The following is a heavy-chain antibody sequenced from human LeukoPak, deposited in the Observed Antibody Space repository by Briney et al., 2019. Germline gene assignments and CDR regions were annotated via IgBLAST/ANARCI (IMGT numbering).Heavy chain of an antibody. Sequence: GGSLRLSCAASGFTFSSYAMRWVRQAPGKGLEWVAAITYSGGNKYYADSVKGRFTISRDNSKNTLYLQMNSLRAEDTAVYYCSKDTRDFYWFADDAFDIWGQGTMVTVSS. D-gene: IGHD3-9*01. CDR2: ITYSGGNK. J-gene: IGHJ3*02. V-gene: IGHV3-23*01. CDR3: SKDTRDFYWFADDAFDI. CDR1: GFTFSSYA.